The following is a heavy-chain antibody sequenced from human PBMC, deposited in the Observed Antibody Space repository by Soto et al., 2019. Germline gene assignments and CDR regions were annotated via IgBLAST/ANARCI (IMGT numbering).Heavy chain of an antibody. CDR2: IYYSGST. D-gene: IGHD3-10*01. Sequence: SETLCLTCTVSGGSISSSSYYWGWIRQPPGKGLEWIGSIYYSGSTYYNPSLKSRVTISVDTSKNQFSLKLNSVTAADTAVYYCARHQDFGSGSYDYFDCWGQGTLVT. J-gene: IGHJ4*02. V-gene: IGHV4-39*07. CDR1: GGSISSSSYY. CDR3: ARHQDFGSGSYDYFDC.